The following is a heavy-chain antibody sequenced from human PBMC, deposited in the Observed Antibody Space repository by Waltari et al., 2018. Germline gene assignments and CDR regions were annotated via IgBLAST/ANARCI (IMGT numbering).Heavy chain of an antibody. V-gene: IGHV1-69*08. CDR1: GGTFSSYA. CDR2: IIPIFGTA. Sequence: QVQLVQSGAEVKKPGSSVKVSCKASGGTFSSYAISWVRQDPGQGLEWMGRIIPIFGTANYAQKFQGIVTITADKSTSTAYMELSSLRSEDTAVYYCARVGRQLELTFSYYFDYWGQGTLVTVSS. CDR3: ARVGRQLELTFSYYFDY. D-gene: IGHD6-6*01. J-gene: IGHJ4*02.